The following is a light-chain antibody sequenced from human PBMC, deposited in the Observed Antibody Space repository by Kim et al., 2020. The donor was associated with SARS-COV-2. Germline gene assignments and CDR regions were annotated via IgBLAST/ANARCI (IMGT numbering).Light chain of an antibody. CDR3: QVWDSSSDHPV. CDR1: NIGSKS. Sequence: QGETARIACGGKNIGSKSVHWYQQKPGQAPVLVIYYDSDRPSGIPERFSGSNSGNTATLTISRVEAGDEADYYCQVWDSSSDHPVFGGGTKVTVL. CDR2: YDS. J-gene: IGLJ3*02. V-gene: IGLV3-21*04.